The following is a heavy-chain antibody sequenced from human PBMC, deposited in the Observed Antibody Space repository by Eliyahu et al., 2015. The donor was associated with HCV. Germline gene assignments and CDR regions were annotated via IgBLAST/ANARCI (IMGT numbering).Heavy chain of an antibody. Sequence: QVQLQESGPGLVKPSGTLSLTXAVSGGSISSSNWWSWVRQPPGKGLEWIGEIYHSGSTNYNPSLKSRVTISIDKSKNQFSLKLTSVTAADTAVYYCAASYGSGSYSHDWGQGTLVTVSS. CDR2: IYHSGST. CDR3: AASYGSGSYSHD. J-gene: IGHJ4*02. CDR1: GGSISSSNW. D-gene: IGHD3-10*01. V-gene: IGHV4-4*02.